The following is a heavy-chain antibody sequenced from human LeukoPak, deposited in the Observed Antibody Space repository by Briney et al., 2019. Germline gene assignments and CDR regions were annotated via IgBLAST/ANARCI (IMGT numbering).Heavy chain of an antibody. Sequence: SVKVSCKASGGTFSSYAISWVRQAPGQGLEWMGEIIPIFGTANYAQKFQGRVTITADESTSTAYMELSSLRSEDTAVYYCARERYSSGWPRDFDYWGQGTLVTVSS. CDR2: IIPIFGTA. V-gene: IGHV1-69*13. CDR3: ARERYSSGWPRDFDY. J-gene: IGHJ4*02. CDR1: GGTFSSYA. D-gene: IGHD6-19*01.